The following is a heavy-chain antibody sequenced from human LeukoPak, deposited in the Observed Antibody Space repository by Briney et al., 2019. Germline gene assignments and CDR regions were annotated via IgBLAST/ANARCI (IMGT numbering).Heavy chain of an antibody. D-gene: IGHD6-13*01. CDR1: GGSISRGSYY. J-gene: IGHJ4*02. Sequence: SQTLSLTCTVSGGSISRGSYYWSWIRQPAGKGLEWIGRIYTSGSTNYNPSLKSRVTISVDTSKNQFSLKLSSVTAADTAVYYCARDSLGYSSSWFDYWGQGTLVTVSS. CDR3: ARDSLGYSSSWFDY. V-gene: IGHV4-61*02. CDR2: IYTSGST.